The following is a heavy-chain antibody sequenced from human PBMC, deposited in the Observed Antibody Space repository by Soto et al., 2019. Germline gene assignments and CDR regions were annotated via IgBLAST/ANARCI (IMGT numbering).Heavy chain of an antibody. D-gene: IGHD7-27*01. Sequence: PSETLSLTCAVSGGSISGGGYSWGWIRQPPGKRLEWIGYFYHTGNTFYNPSLESRVTISVDRSKNQLSLHLSSVTAADTAVYYCARYGDTSAFDIWGQGTVVTVSS. CDR3: ARYGDTSAFDI. J-gene: IGHJ3*02. CDR1: GGSISGGGYS. V-gene: IGHV4-30-2*01. CDR2: FYHTGNT.